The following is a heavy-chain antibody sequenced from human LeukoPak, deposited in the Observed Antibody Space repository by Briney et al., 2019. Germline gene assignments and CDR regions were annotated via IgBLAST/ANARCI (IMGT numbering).Heavy chain of an antibody. D-gene: IGHD6-19*01. CDR2: ISAYNGNT. J-gene: IGHJ5*02. V-gene: IGHV1-18*01. Sequence: ASVKVSCKASGYTFTSYGISWVRQAPGQGLEWMGWISAYNGNTNYAQKLQGRVTMTRDTSISTAYMELSRLRSDDTAVYYCARDLSQSSVAGPNWFDPWGQGTLVTVSS. CDR1: GYTFTSYG. CDR3: ARDLSQSSVAGPNWFDP.